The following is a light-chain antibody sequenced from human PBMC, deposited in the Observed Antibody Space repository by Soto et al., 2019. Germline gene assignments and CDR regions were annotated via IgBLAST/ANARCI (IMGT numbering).Light chain of an antibody. Sequence: DIVMTQSPDSLAVTLGERATINCKSSQSVLYSSNNKNYLAWYQQRPGQPPKLLIYWASTREYGVPDRFSGSGSGTDFTLTITSLQAEDVAVYYCQQYESTTPTFGQGTKLEIK. CDR3: QQYESTTPT. CDR2: WAS. CDR1: QSVLYSSNNKNY. V-gene: IGKV4-1*01. J-gene: IGKJ2*01.